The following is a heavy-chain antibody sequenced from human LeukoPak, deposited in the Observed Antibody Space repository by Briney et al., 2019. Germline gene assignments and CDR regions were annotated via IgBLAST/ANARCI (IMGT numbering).Heavy chain of an antibody. D-gene: IGHD6-19*01. Sequence: PGGSLRLSCAASGFTFSGYPIHWVRQAPGKGLEWVAVISYDGSNKYYADSVKGRFTISRDNSKNTLSLQMNSLRAEDTAVYYCAKATQWTSDYWGQGTLVTVSS. CDR2: ISYDGSNK. CDR3: AKATQWTSDY. J-gene: IGHJ4*02. CDR1: GFTFSGYP. V-gene: IGHV3-30-3*02.